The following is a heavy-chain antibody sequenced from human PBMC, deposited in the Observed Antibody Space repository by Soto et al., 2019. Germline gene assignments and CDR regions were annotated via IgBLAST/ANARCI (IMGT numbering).Heavy chain of an antibody. CDR1: GGTFSSYA. V-gene: IGHV1-69*13. CDR3: AAGYGGDGYPNDFAFDI. J-gene: IGHJ3*02. D-gene: IGHD5-12*01. CDR2: IIPIFGTA. Sequence: SVKVSCKASGGTFSSYAISWVRQAPGQGLEWMGGIIPIFGTANYAQKFQGRVTITADESTSTAYMELSSLRSEDMAVYYCAAGYGGDGYPNDFAFDIWGQGTTVTASS.